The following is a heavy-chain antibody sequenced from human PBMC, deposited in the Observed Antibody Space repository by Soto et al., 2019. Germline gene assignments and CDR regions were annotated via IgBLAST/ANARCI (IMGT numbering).Heavy chain of an antibody. D-gene: IGHD2-2*02. CDR1: GYTFTGYY. J-gene: IGHJ5*02. CDR3: ARDRCSSTSCYRGIDWFDP. Sequence: ASVKVSCKASGYTFTGYYMHWVRQAPGQGLEWMGWINPNSGGTNYAQKFQGRVTMTRDTSISTAYMELSRLRSDDTAVYYCARDRCSSTSCYRGIDWFDPWGQGTLVTVSS. V-gene: IGHV1-2*02. CDR2: INPNSGGT.